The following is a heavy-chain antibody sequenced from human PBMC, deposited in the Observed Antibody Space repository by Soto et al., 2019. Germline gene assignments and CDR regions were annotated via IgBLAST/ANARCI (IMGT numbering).Heavy chain of an antibody. CDR2: ISYDGSNK. Sequence: GGSLRLSCAASGFTFSSYGMHWLRQAPGKGLEWVAVISYDGSNKYYADSVKGRFTISRDNSKNTLYLQMNSLRAEDTAVYYCAKDADILTGYYSNSIDPRCQRNLVTVS. D-gene: IGHD3-9*01. CDR3: AKDADILTGYYSNSIDP. V-gene: IGHV3-30*18. CDR1: GFTFSSYG. J-gene: IGHJ5*02.